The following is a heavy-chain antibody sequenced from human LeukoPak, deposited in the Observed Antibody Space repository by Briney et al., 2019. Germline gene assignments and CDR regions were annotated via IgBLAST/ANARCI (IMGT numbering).Heavy chain of an antibody. J-gene: IGHJ4*02. CDR3: ARDRNYDSSGYYSAVADY. V-gene: IGHV3-48*04. CDR2: ITSSSSST. CDR1: GFTFSTYS. Sequence: GGSLRLSCAASGFTFSTYSMNWVRQAPGKGLEWISYITSSSSSTSYADSVKGRFTISRDNGKNSLYLQMNSLRAEDTAVYYCARDRNYDSSGYYSAVADYWGQGTLVTVSS. D-gene: IGHD3-22*01.